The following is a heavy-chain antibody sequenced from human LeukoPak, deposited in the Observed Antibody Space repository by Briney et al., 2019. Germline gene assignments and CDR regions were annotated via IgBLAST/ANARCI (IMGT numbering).Heavy chain of an antibody. J-gene: IGHJ4*02. CDR3: SKEVCSEKQCTLDS. D-gene: IGHD6-19*01. V-gene: IGHV3-72*01. CDR2: IREKVNSYTT. Sequence: GGSLRLSCAASGFTFSAHYMDWVRQAPGKGLEWVGRIREKVNSYTTVYAASVKGRFTISRDDSTNSVFLQMNSLKTEDTAVYYCSKEVCSEKQCTLDSWGQGTLVSVSS. CDR1: GFTFSAHY.